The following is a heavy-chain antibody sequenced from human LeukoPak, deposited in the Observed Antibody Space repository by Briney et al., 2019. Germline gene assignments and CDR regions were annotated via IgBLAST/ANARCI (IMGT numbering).Heavy chain of an antibody. CDR2: IYYSGST. Sequence: PSETLSLTCAVSGGPISSGGYYWSWIRQHPGKGLEWIGYIYYSGSTYYNPSLKSRVTISVDTSKNQFSLKLSSVTAADTAVYYCARDSSDFWSGYYRYGMDVWGQGTTVTVSS. V-gene: IGHV4-31*11. CDR3: ARDSSDFWSGYYRYGMDV. J-gene: IGHJ6*02. D-gene: IGHD3-3*01. CDR1: GGPISSGGYY.